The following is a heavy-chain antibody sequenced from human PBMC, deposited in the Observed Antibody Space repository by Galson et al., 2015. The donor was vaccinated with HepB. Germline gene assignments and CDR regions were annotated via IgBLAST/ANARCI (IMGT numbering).Heavy chain of an antibody. D-gene: IGHD2/OR15-2a*01. CDR1: GYTFTSYY. J-gene: IGHJ6*02. CDR2: INPSGGST. Sequence: SVKVSCKASGYTFTSYYMHWVRQAPGQGLEWMGIINPSGGSTSYAQKFQGRVTMTRDTSTSTVYMELSSLRSEDTAVYYCARDRASMAYFHGLDVWGQGTTVTVSS. CDR3: ARDRASMAYFHGLDV. V-gene: IGHV1-46*01.